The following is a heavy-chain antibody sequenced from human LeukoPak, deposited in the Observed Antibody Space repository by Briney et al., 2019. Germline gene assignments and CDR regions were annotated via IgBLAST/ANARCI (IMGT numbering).Heavy chain of an antibody. J-gene: IGHJ4*02. Sequence: ASVKVSCKASGYTFTSYYMHWVRRAPGQGLEWMGIINPSGGSTSYAQKFQGRVTMTRDTSTSTVYMELSSLRSEDTAVYYCARVLAYGGNSDQIDYWGQGTLVTVSS. CDR1: GYTFTSYY. CDR2: INPSGGST. CDR3: ARVLAYGGNSDQIDY. V-gene: IGHV1-46*01. D-gene: IGHD4-23*01.